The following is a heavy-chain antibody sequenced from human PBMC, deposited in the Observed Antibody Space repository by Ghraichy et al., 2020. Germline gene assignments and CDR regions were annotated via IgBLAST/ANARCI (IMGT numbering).Heavy chain of an antibody. CDR3: ARVSSSGWYEYAY. J-gene: IGHJ4*02. Sequence: SETLSLTCTVSGGSISSYYWSWIRQPPGKGLEWIGYIYYSGSTNYNPSLKSRVTISVDTSKNQFSLKLSSVTAADTAVYYCARVSSSGWYEYAYWGQGTLVTVSS. CDR1: GGSISSYY. CDR2: IYYSGST. V-gene: IGHV4-59*01. D-gene: IGHD6-19*01.